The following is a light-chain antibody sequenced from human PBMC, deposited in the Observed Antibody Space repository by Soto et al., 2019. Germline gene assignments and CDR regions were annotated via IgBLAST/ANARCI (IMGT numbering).Light chain of an antibody. CDR1: TGAVTGGHF. CDR3: LLYFGGCRRL. V-gene: IGLV7-46*01. CDR2: DTT. J-gene: IGLJ3*02. Sequence: QAVVTQESSLTVSPGGTVTLTCGSSTGAVTGGHFPYWFQQKPGQAPRTLIYDTTNQHSWTPARFSGSLLGGKAALTLSGAQLEDEADYYCLLYFGGCRRLFGGGTKLTVL.